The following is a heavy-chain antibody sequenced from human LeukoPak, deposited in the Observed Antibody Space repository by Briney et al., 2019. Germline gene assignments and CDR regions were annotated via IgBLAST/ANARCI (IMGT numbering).Heavy chain of an antibody. CDR2: ISGSGGST. D-gene: IGHD2-15*01. J-gene: IGHJ3*02. V-gene: IGHV3-23*01. Sequence: GGSLRLSCAASGFTVSSNYMSWVRQAPGKGLEWVSAISGSGGSTYYADSVKGRFTISRDNSKNTLYLQMNSLRAEDTAVYYCAKDYIVVVVAAPDAFDIWGQGTMVTVSS. CDR1: GFTVSSNY. CDR3: AKDYIVVVVAAPDAFDI.